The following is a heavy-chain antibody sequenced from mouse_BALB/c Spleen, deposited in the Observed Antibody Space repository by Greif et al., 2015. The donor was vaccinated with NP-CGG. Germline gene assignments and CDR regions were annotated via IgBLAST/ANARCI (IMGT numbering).Heavy chain of an antibody. V-gene: IGHV5-4*02. J-gene: IGHJ4*01. CDR2: ISDGGSYT. CDR3: ARGDPYAMDY. CDR1: GFTFSDYY. Sequence: EVQVVESGGGLVKPGGSLKLSCAASGFTFSDYYMYWVRQTPEKRLEWVATISDGGSYTYYPDSVKGRFTISRDNAKNNLYLQMSSLKSEDTAMYYCARGDPYAMDYWGQGTSVTVSS.